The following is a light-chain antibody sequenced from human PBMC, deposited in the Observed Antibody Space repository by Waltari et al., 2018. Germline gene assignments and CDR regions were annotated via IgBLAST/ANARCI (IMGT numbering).Light chain of an antibody. CDR1: QSITNF. Sequence: DIQMTQSPSSLSASVGDRVTITCRASQSITNFLNWYQQRPGKAPKLLIYAASILQSGVPSKFSGSGSVTDFTLTISSLQPEEFATYYCQQSYNTPLTFGGGTKVEIK. J-gene: IGKJ4*01. CDR2: AAS. CDR3: QQSYNTPLT. V-gene: IGKV1-39*01.